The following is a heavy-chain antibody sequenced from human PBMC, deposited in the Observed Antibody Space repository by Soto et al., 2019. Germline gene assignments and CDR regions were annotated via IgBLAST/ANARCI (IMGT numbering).Heavy chain of an antibody. CDR2: INPNSGGT. J-gene: IGHJ4*02. CDR1: GYTFTGYY. Sequence: ASVKVSCKASGYTFTGYYMHWVRQAPGQGLEWMGWINPNSGGTNYAQKFQGWVTMTRDTSISTAYMELSRLRSDDTAVYYCARDMASMYSSGWYRFDYWGQGTLVSVPS. CDR3: ARDMASMYSSGWYRFDY. D-gene: IGHD6-19*01. V-gene: IGHV1-2*04.